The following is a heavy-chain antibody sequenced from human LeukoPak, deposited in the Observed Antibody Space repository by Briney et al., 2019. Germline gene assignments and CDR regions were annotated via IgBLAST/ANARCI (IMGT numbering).Heavy chain of an antibody. CDR3: AKRMDDAFDV. Sequence: GGSLRLSCAASGFTFSSYSMNWVRQAPGKGLEWVAFISGTSAYISYADSVKGRFTISRDNAKNSLYLQMDNLRAEDTAVYYCAKRMDDAFDVWGQGTMVTVSS. D-gene: IGHD2-15*01. CDR2: ISGTSAYI. CDR1: GFTFSSYS. V-gene: IGHV3-21*01. J-gene: IGHJ3*01.